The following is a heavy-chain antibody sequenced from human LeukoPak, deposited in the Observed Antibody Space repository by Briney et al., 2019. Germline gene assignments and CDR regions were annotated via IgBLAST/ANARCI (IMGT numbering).Heavy chain of an antibody. CDR1: GGSISSYY. Sequence: SETLSLTCTVSGGSISSYYWSWIRQPPGKGLEYIGYIYYSGSTNYNPSLKSRVTISVDTSKNQFSLKLSSVTAADTAVYYCARDFGDGNWFDPWGQGTLVTVSS. J-gene: IGHJ5*02. CDR2: IYYSGST. D-gene: IGHD2-8*01. CDR3: ARDFGDGNWFDP. V-gene: IGHV4-59*01.